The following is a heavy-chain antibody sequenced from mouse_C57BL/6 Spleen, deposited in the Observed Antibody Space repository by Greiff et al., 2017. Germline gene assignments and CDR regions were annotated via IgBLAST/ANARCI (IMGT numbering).Heavy chain of an antibody. D-gene: IGHD1-1*01. CDR2: IDPSDSYT. CDR1: GYTFTSYW. Sequence: QVQLQQPGAELVRPGTSVKLSCKASGYTFTSYWMHWVKQRPGQGLEWIGVIDPSDSYTNYNQKFKGKATLTVDTSSSTAYMQLSSLTSEDSAVYYCARPLTVVADYYAMDYWGQGTSVTVSS. V-gene: IGHV1-59*01. J-gene: IGHJ4*01. CDR3: ARPLTVVADYYAMDY.